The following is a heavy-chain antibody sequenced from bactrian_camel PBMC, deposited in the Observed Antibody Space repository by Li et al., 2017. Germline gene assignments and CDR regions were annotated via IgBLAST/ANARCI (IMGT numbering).Heavy chain of an antibody. V-gene: IGHV3S53*01. J-gene: IGHJ4*01. Sequence: HVQLVESGGGLVQPGGSLTLSCAVSGSTTGGCYCIGWFRQTPGKEREGVAGIDSDGSTSYADFVKGRFTISRDNAKNTVYLQMNSLKPEDTAMYYCAADRCRDYSDLMNPNEYNYWGQGTQVTVS. CDR2: IDSDGST. CDR1: GSTTGGCYC. D-gene: IGHD4*01. CDR3: AADRCRDYSDLMNPNEYNY.